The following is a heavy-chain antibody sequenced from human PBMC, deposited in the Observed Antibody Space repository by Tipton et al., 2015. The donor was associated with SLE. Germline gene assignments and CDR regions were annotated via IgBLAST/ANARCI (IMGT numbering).Heavy chain of an antibody. CDR1: GYSISSGYY. CDR3: ARDQWAAAGLDY. V-gene: IGHV4-38-2*02. D-gene: IGHD6-13*01. Sequence: LRLSCAVSGYSISSGYYWGWIRQPPGKGLEWIGSIYHSGSTYYNPSLKSRVTISVDTSKNQFSLKLSSVTAADTAVYYCARDQWAAAGLDYWGQGTLVTVSS. J-gene: IGHJ4*02. CDR2: IYHSGST.